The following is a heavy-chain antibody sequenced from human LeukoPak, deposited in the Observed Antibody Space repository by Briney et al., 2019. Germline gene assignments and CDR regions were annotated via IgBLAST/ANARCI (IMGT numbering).Heavy chain of an antibody. CDR1: GFTFSNHG. V-gene: IGHV3-33*01. CDR2: IWYDGSAK. J-gene: IGHJ5*02. CDR3: ARGQGGSNTRPFDP. D-gene: IGHD2-2*01. Sequence: GGSLRLSCAASGFTFSNHGMYWVRQAPGKGLEWVAVIWYDGSAKYYVDSVKGRFTISRDDSKNTLFLQMNSLRAEDTAMYYCARGQGGSNTRPFDPWGQGTLVIVS.